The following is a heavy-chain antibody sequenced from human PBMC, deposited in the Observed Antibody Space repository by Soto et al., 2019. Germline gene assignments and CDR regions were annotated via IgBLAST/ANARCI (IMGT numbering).Heavy chain of an antibody. CDR2: INTDGSVA. J-gene: IGHJ4*02. CDR1: GLTFRSYC. CDR3: VRDMQLWRLDS. V-gene: IGHV3-74*03. D-gene: IGHD2-21*01. Sequence: EVQLVESGGGLVQPGESLRLSCAASGLTFRSYCMHWVRQSPGKGLVWVSRINTDGSVAMYVDSVKGRFTISRDNAKNTLYLHMNSLRAEDTAVYYCVRDMQLWRLDSWGKGTLVTVSS.